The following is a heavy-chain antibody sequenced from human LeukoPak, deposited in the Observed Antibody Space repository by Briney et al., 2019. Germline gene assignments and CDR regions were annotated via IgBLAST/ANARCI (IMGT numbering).Heavy chain of an antibody. D-gene: IGHD6-19*01. V-gene: IGHV3-23*01. CDR2: IRGSGGST. CDR3: AKAYSSGWYCGYAFDI. CDR1: GFTFSSYA. Sequence: GGSLRLSWAASGFTFSSYAMSWVRHAPGKGLEWVSAIRGSGGSTYYADSVKGRFTISRDNSKNTLYLQMNSLRAEDTAVYYCAKAYSSGWYCGYAFDIWGQGTMVTVSS. J-gene: IGHJ3*02.